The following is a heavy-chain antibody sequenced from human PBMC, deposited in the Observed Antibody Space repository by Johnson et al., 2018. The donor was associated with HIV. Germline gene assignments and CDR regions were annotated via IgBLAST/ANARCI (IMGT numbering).Heavy chain of an antibody. CDR3: TTLYYNFWSGYYGESFDI. D-gene: IGHD3-3*01. V-gene: IGHV3-33*08. CDR1: GFTFSYAW. CDR2: MWYDGSNK. Sequence: QMQLVESGGNLVKPGGSLRLSCAASGFTFSYAWMSWVRQAPGKGLEWVAAMWYDGSNKNYADSVKGRFTISRDNSKNTLYLQMNSLRAEDTAVYYCTTLYYNFWSGYYGESFDIWGQGTMVTVSS. J-gene: IGHJ3*02.